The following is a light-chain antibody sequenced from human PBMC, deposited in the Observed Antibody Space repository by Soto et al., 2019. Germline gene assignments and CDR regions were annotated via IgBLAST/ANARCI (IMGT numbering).Light chain of an antibody. J-gene: IGKJ4*01. V-gene: IGKV3-15*01. CDR1: QSVSSN. Sequence: EIVMTQSPATLSVSPGERATLSCRASQSVSSNLAWYQQKPGQTPKLLIYVASTRATGIPARFSGSGSATYFTLTISTLQSEDFAAYYCQQYNVWPLTFGGGTKVEF. CDR2: VAS. CDR3: QQYNVWPLT.